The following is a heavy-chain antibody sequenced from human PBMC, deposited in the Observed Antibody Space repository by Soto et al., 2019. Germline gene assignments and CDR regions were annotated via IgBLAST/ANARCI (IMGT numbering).Heavy chain of an antibody. D-gene: IGHD3-3*01. Sequence: PGGSLRLSCAASGFTFSSYGMHWVRQAPGKGLEWVAVISYDGSNKYYADSVKGRFTISRGDSKNTLYLQMNSLRAEDTAVYYCAKEGITIFGVVTYYGMDVWGQGTTVTVSS. CDR1: GFTFSSYG. CDR2: ISYDGSNK. CDR3: AKEGITIFGVVTYYGMDV. V-gene: IGHV3-30*18. J-gene: IGHJ6*02.